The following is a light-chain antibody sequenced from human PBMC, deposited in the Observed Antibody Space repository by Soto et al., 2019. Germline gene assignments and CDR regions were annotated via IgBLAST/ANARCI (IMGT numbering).Light chain of an antibody. V-gene: IGKV2-30*01. CDR1: QSLVYSDGNTY. J-gene: IGKJ4*01. Sequence: DVVMTQSPLSLPVTLGQPASISCSSSQSLVYSDGNTYLNWFQQRPGQSPRRLIYKVSNRDSGVPDRLSGSGSGTDFTLKISRVEAEDVGVYLGMQGPHWPLFGCGTKV. CDR3: MQGPHWPL. CDR2: KVS.